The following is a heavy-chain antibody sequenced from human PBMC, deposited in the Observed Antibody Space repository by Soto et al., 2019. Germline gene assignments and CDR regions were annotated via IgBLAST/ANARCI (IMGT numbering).Heavy chain of an antibody. Sequence: GESLKISCKGSGYSFTTNWIAWVRQMPGKGLEWMGIIFPSDSDARYSPSFQGQVTISADKSISTAYLQWSSLKASDTAMYYCARHKGTMVRGVTPLDYWGQGTLVTVSS. V-gene: IGHV5-51*01. CDR2: IFPSDSDA. J-gene: IGHJ4*02. CDR1: GYSFTTNW. CDR3: ARHKGTMVRGVTPLDY. D-gene: IGHD3-10*01.